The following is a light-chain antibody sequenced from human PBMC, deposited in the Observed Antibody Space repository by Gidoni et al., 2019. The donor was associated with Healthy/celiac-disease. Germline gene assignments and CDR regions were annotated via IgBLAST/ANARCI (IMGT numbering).Light chain of an antibody. J-gene: IGKJ3*01. CDR2: HAS. CDR3: QQRSNWPLT. Sequence: ELVLTQSPATLSLSPGERATLSCRASQSVSSYLAWYQQKPGQAPRLLIYHASNRATGIPARFSGSGSGTDFTLTISSLEPEDFAVYYCQQRSNWPLTFGPGTEVDI. CDR1: QSVSSY. V-gene: IGKV3-11*01.